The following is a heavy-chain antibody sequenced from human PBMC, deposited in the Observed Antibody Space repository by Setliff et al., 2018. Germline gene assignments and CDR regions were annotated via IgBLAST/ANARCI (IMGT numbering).Heavy chain of an antibody. V-gene: IGHV3-7*01. Sequence: GGSLRLSCAASEFTFNKYWMTWVRQAPGKGLEWVANIDPDGIGSTIRYADSVKGRFTVSRDNAQKTLYLHMNNLRADDTAVFYCVPGRGSWGQGALVTVSS. D-gene: IGHD6-25*01. CDR3: VPGRGS. CDR2: IDPDGIGSTI. CDR1: EFTFNKYW. J-gene: IGHJ5*02.